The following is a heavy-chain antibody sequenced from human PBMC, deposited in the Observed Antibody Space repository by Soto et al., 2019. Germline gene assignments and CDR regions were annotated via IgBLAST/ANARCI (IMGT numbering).Heavy chain of an antibody. CDR1: EIRYSTNL. J-gene: IGHJ6*02. D-gene: IGHD3-10*01. CDR3: GGSGSSHFAMDV. V-gene: IGHV3-7*03. Sequence: GGSQSLSSAVPEIRYSTNLMSWVRQAPGKGLEWVANIKQDGSERYYVDSVKGRFTISRDNGKNSLYLQMNSLRAEDTAVYYCGGSGSSHFAMDVWGQGTTVTVSS. CDR2: IKQDGSER.